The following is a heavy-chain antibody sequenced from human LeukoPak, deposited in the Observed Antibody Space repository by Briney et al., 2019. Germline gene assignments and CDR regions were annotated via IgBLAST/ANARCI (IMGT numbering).Heavy chain of an antibody. CDR3: ARGNAAVAGYYYYYMDV. D-gene: IGHD6-19*01. V-gene: IGHV1-46*01. Sequence: GASVKVSCKASGYTFTRYYMHWVRQAPGQGLEWMGIINPSGGSTSYAQKFQGRVTITADESTSTAYMELSSLRSEDTAVYYCARGNAAVAGYYYYYMDVWGKGTTVTISS. CDR2: INPSGGST. CDR1: GYTFTRYY. J-gene: IGHJ6*03.